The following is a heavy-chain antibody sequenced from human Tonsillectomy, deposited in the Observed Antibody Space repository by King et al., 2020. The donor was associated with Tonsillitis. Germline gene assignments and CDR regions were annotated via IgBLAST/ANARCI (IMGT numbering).Heavy chain of an antibody. J-gene: IGHJ4*02. V-gene: IGHV3-33*08. Sequence: VQLVETGGGVVQPGRSLRLSCAASGFTFSSYKMHWVRQAPGKGLEWVAVIWYDGTNTDYADSVKGRFTVSRDNSKNTLFLQMNSLRAEDTAVYYCARVGFSSGHYFEYWGQGTLVTVSS. D-gene: IGHD6-19*01. CDR1: GFTFSSYK. CDR2: IWYDGTNT. CDR3: ARVGFSSGHYFEY.